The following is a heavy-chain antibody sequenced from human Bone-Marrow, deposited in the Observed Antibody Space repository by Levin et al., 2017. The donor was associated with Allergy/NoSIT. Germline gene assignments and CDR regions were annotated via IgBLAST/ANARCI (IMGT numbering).Heavy chain of an antibody. CDR1: GFTFSSYD. CDR3: ARGGYCSGGSCFYGMDV. J-gene: IGHJ6*02. V-gene: IGHV3-13*01. Sequence: GGSLRLSCAASGFTFSSYDMHWVRQATGKGLEWVSAIGTAGDTYYPGSVKGRFTISRENAKNSLYLQMNSLRAGDTAVYYCARGGYCSGGSCFYGMDVWGQGTTVTVSS. D-gene: IGHD2-15*01. CDR2: IGTAGDT.